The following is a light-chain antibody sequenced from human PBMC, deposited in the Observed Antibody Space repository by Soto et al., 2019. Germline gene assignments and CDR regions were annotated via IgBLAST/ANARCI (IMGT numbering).Light chain of an antibody. CDR1: QSISSY. CDR3: QQSYSTPLWT. V-gene: IGKV1-39*01. Sequence: DIQMTQSPSSLSASVGDRVTITCRASQSISSYLNWYQQKPGKDPKLLIYAASSLQSGVPSRFSGSGSGTDFTLTISSLQPEDFATYYCQQSYSTPLWTFGQGTKVEIK. CDR2: AAS. J-gene: IGKJ1*01.